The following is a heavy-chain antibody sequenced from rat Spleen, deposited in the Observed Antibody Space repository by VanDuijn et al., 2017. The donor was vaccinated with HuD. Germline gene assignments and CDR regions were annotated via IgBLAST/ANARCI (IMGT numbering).Heavy chain of an antibody. D-gene: IGHD1-2*01. V-gene: IGHV5-31*01. CDR3: TTRPYYSSLNWFPY. J-gene: IGHJ3*01. Sequence: EVQLVESGGGLVQPGRSLKLSCVASGFTFNNYWMSCIRQAPGKGLEWVASITNTGGSIYYPDSVKGRFTISRDNAKSTLYLQMDSLRSEDTATYYCTTRPYYSSLNWFPYWGQGTLVTVSS. CDR2: ITNTGGSI. CDR1: GFTFNNYW.